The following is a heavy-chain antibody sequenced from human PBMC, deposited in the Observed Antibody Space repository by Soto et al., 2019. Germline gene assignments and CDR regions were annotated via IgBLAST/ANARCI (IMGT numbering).Heavy chain of an antibody. CDR2: VSPYNGDT. V-gene: IGHV1-18*04. J-gene: IGHJ6*02. Sequence: SVKVYCTTFGYSFTTYGINWVRQAPGQGLEWMGWVSPYNGDTTYAQKVQGRVTMTTDTSTRTAYLELRSLRSDDTAVYYCAREVGHMDVWGQGTTVTVPS. CDR3: AREVGHMDV. CDR1: GYSFTTYG.